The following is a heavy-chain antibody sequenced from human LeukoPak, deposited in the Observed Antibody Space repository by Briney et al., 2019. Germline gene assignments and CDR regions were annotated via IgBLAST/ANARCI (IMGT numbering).Heavy chain of an antibody. Sequence: GGSLRLSCAASGFTFSSYWMSWVRQAPGKGLEWVANIKQDGSEKYYVDSVKGRFTISRDNAKNSLYLQMNSLRAEDTAVYYCARSYSSSWYHYYYYYMDVWGKGTTVTVSS. J-gene: IGHJ6*03. D-gene: IGHD6-13*01. CDR3: ARSYSSSWYHYYYYYMDV. V-gene: IGHV3-7*01. CDR2: IKQDGSEK. CDR1: GFTFSSYW.